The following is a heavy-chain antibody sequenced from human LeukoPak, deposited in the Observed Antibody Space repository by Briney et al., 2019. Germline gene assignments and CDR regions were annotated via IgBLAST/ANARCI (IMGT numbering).Heavy chain of an antibody. D-gene: IGHD4-17*01. J-gene: IGHJ4*02. Sequence: GESLRLSCAASGFTFSAYGMSWVRQAPGKGLEWVSHISDTVRDTWYANSVKGRFIISRDNSRDTVYLQMSSLRPEDTALYFCAKDNYGGIFASWGQGALVTVSS. CDR3: AKDNYGGIFAS. CDR1: GFTFSAYG. V-gene: IGHV3-23*01. CDR2: ISDTVRDT.